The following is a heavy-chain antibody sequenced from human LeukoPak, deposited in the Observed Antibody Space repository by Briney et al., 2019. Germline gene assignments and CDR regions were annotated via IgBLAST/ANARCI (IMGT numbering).Heavy chain of an antibody. CDR3: AKDGRIGEYNNWFDP. CDR1: GFTFSSYA. Sequence: GGSLRLSCAASGFTFSSYAMSWVRQAPGKGLEWVSAISGSGGSTYYADSVKGRFTISRDNSKNTLYLQMNSLRAEDTAVYYCAKDGRIGEYNNWFDPWGQGTLVTASS. D-gene: IGHD3-10*01. V-gene: IGHV3-23*01. CDR2: ISGSGGST. J-gene: IGHJ5*02.